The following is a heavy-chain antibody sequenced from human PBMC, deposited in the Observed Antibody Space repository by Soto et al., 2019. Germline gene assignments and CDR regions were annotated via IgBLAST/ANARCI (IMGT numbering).Heavy chain of an antibody. Sequence: GGSLRLSWAASGFTFSSFGMHWVRQAPGKGLERVAVIWYDGSNKYYADSVKGRFTISRDNSKNTLYLQMNSLRAEDTAVYYCAREDSSGYFDAFDIWGKGTMVTVSS. CDR1: GFTFSSFG. V-gene: IGHV3-33*01. CDR3: AREDSSGYFDAFDI. D-gene: IGHD3-22*01. J-gene: IGHJ3*02. CDR2: IWYDGSNK.